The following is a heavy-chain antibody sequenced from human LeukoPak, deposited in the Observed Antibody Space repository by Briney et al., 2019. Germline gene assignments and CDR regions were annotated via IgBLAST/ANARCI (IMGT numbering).Heavy chain of an antibody. CDR3: ATVSRVFTRRYYYYYMDV. CDR1: GYTLTELS. Sequence: ASVKVSCKVSGYTLTELSMHWVRQAPGKGLEWMGGFDPEDGETIYAQKFQGRLTMTEDTSTDTAYMELSSLRSEDTAVYYCATVSRVFTRRYYYYYMDVWGKGTTVTVSS. J-gene: IGHJ6*03. D-gene: IGHD6-13*01. V-gene: IGHV1-24*01. CDR2: FDPEDGET.